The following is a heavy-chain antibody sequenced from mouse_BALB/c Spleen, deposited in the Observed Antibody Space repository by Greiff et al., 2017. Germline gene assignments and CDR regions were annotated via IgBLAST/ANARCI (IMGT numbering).Heavy chain of an antibody. CDR1: GFTFSSYA. V-gene: IGHV5-6-5*01. CDR2: ISSGGST. J-gene: IGHJ3*01. CDR3: ASMITTWFAY. Sequence: DVQLVESGGGLVKPGGSLKLSCAASGFTFSSYAMSWVRQTPEKRLEWVASISSGGSTYYPDSVKGRFTISRDNARNILYLRMSSLRSEDTAMYYCASMITTWFAYWGQGTLVTVSA. D-gene: IGHD2-4*01.